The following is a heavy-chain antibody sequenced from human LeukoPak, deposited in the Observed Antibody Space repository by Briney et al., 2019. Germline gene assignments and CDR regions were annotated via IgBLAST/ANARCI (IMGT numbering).Heavy chain of an antibody. CDR2: IYYSGST. CDR3: ARQGSGRSSDY. Sequence: SETLSLTCTVSGGSISTSDYYWGWIRQPPGKGLEWIGSIYYSGSTFYNPSLKSRVTISVDTSKNQFSLKLSSVTAADTAVYCCARQGSGRSSDYWGQGTLVTVSS. V-gene: IGHV4-39*01. J-gene: IGHJ4*02. D-gene: IGHD1-26*01. CDR1: GGSISTSDYY.